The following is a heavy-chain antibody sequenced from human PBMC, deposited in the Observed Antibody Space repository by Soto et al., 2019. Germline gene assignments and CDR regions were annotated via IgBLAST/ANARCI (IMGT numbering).Heavy chain of an antibody. CDR3: TTGKKDYYDSSGYYYDY. D-gene: IGHD3-22*01. CDR1: GLTFSNAW. CDR2: IKSKTDGGTT. Sequence: GGSLRLSCAASGLTFSNAWMSWVRQAPGKGLEWVGRIKSKTDGGTTDYAAPVKGRFTISRDDSKNTLYLQMNSLKTEDTAVYYCTTGKKDYYDSSGYYYDYWGQGTLVTVSS. J-gene: IGHJ4*02. V-gene: IGHV3-15*01.